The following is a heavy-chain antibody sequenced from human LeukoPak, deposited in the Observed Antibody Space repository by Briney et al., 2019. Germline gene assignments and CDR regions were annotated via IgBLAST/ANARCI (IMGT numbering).Heavy chain of an antibody. Sequence: PGGSLRLSCAASGFTFSSYSVNWVRQAPGKGLEWVSSISSSSYIYYADSVKGRFTISRDNAKNSLYLQMNSLRAEDTAVYYCASMGIAVAGIDYWGQGTLVTVSS. J-gene: IGHJ4*02. CDR3: ASMGIAVAGIDY. CDR2: ISSSSYI. V-gene: IGHV3-21*01. CDR1: GFTFSSYS. D-gene: IGHD6-19*01.